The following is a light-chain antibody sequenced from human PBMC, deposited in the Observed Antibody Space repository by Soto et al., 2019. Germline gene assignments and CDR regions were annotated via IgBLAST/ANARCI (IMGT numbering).Light chain of an antibody. CDR2: GAS. Sequence: EIVLTQSPGTLSLSPGQRATLSCRASQSISSGYLAWYQQKPGQAPRLLVFGASSRAAGVPDRFSGSGSGTDFTLAISRLEPEDFAVYYCQEYDDTPPWTFGQGTKVQIK. CDR3: QEYDDTPPWT. J-gene: IGKJ1*01. CDR1: QSISSGY. V-gene: IGKV3-20*01.